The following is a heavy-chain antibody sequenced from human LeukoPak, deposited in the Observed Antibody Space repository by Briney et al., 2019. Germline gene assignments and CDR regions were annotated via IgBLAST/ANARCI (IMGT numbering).Heavy chain of an antibody. V-gene: IGHV1-46*01. Sequence: ASVKVSCKASGYTFTSNYMHWVRQAPGQGLEWMGIINPSGGSTSYAQKFQGRVTMTRDTSTSTVYMELSSLRSEDTAVYYCARETPMAGMDVWGQGTTVTVSS. J-gene: IGHJ6*02. CDR3: ARETPMAGMDV. D-gene: IGHD5-24*01. CDR1: GYTFTSNY. CDR2: INPSGGST.